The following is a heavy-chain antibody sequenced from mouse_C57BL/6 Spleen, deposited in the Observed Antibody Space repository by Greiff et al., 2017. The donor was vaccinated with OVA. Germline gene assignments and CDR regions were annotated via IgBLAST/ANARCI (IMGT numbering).Heavy chain of an antibody. Sequence: EVMLVESGGGLVQPGGSLKLSCAASGFTFSDYYMYWVRQTPEKRLEWVAYISNGGGSTYYPDTVKGRFTISRDNAKNTLYLQMSRLKSEDTAMYYCARPLLPSYAMDYWGQGTSVTVSS. CDR2: ISNGGGST. D-gene: IGHD1-1*01. CDR3: ARPLLPSYAMDY. V-gene: IGHV5-12*01. J-gene: IGHJ4*01. CDR1: GFTFSDYY.